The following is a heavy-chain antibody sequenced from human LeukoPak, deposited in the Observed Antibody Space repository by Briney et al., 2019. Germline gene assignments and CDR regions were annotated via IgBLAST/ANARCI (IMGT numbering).Heavy chain of an antibody. V-gene: IGHV4-38-2*01. Sequence: SQTLSLTCAVSGYSISSGYYRGWIRQPPGKGLECIGSIYHSGSTYYNPSLKSRVTISVDTSKNQFSLKLSSVTAADTAVYYCARKYCSSTSCYFPAFDIWGQRTMVTVSS. CDR1: GYSISSGYY. J-gene: IGHJ3*02. D-gene: IGHD2-2*01. CDR2: IYHSGST. CDR3: ARKYCSSTSCYFPAFDI.